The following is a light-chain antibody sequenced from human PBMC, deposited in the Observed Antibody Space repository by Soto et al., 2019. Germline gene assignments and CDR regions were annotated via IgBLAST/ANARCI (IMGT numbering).Light chain of an antibody. V-gene: IGKV3-20*01. Sequence: EIVLTQSPGTLSLSPGERATLSCRASQSVSSNYLAWYRQKPGQAPRLLIYGASNRATGIPDRFSGSGSGTDFTLTISRLEPEDFAVYYCQQYVSSPYTFGQGTKLEIK. J-gene: IGKJ2*01. CDR2: GAS. CDR3: QQYVSSPYT. CDR1: QSVSSNY.